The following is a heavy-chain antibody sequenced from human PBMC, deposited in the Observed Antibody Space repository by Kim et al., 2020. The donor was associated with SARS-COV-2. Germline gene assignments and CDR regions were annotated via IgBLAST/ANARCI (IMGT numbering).Heavy chain of an antibody. D-gene: IGHD4-17*01. Sequence: AHRIRVTITVDTYKNQFSLKLSSVTAADTAVYYCARDRSATVTFSDAFDIWGQGTMVTVSS. CDR3: ARDRSATVTFSDAFDI. J-gene: IGHJ3*02. V-gene: IGHV4-30-2*05.